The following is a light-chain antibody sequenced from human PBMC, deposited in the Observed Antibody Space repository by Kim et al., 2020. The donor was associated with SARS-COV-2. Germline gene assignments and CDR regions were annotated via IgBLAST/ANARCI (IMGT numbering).Light chain of an antibody. Sequence: VSPGERATLSCRASQSVSSNLAWDQQKPGQAPRLLIYGASTRATGIPARFSGSGSGTEFTLTISSLQSEDFAVYYCQQYNNWPPLTFGGGTKLEI. V-gene: IGKV3-15*01. CDR3: QQYNNWPPLT. CDR1: QSVSSN. J-gene: IGKJ4*01. CDR2: GAS.